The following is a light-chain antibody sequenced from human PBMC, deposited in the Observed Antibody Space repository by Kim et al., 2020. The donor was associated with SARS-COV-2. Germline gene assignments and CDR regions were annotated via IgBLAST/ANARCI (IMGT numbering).Light chain of an antibody. CDR3: SSYAGSNNYV. Sequence: SATCSCTGTSSDVGNYSSVSWYKQPPGNAPKLMIYEVTKRPSGVPDRFSGSKSGNTASLTVSGLQAEDEAEYYCSSYAGSNNYVSGTGTKVTVL. CDR1: SSDVGNYSS. J-gene: IGLJ1*01. V-gene: IGLV2-8*01. CDR2: EVT.